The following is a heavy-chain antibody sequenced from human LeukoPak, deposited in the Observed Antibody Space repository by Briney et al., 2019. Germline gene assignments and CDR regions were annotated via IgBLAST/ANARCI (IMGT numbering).Heavy chain of an antibody. V-gene: IGHV3-23*01. D-gene: IGHD6-6*01. CDR3: AKGMYSSSSHFDY. J-gene: IGHJ4*02. CDR1: GFSFKDYV. CDR2: ISGSGGST. Sequence: GGSLRLSCVAYGFSFKDYVMHWVRQAPGKGLEWVSAISGSGGSTYYADSVKGRFTISRDNSKNTLYLQMNSLRAEDTAVYYCAKGMYSSSSHFDYWGQGTLVTVSS.